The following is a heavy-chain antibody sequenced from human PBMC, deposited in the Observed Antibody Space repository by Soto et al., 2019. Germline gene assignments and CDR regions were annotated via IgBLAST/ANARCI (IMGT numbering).Heavy chain of an antibody. CDR1: GSSFTRYW. J-gene: IGHJ3*02. D-gene: IGHD6-13*01. CDR2: IYPGDSDT. V-gene: IGHV5-51*01. CDR3: ARMVAAAANDFDI. Sequence: PGESLKISCKGSGSSFTRYWIGWVRQMPGKGLEWMGIIYPGDSDTRYSPSFQGQVTISADKSISTAYLQWSSLKASDTAIYYCARMVAAAANDFDIWGQGTMVTVS.